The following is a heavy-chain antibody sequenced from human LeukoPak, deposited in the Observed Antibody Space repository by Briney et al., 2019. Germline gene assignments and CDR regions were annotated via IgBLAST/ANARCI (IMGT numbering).Heavy chain of an antibody. CDR1: GGTFSSYA. V-gene: IGHV1-18*01. D-gene: IGHD4-17*01. CDR3: ARGDYGDKFDY. CDR2: ISAYIGNT. J-gene: IGHJ4*02. Sequence: ASVKVSCKASGGTFSSYAISWVRQAPGQGLEWMGWISAYIGNTNYAQKLQGRVTMTTDTSTSTAYMDLRSLRSDDTAVYYCARGDYGDKFDYWGQGTLVTVSS.